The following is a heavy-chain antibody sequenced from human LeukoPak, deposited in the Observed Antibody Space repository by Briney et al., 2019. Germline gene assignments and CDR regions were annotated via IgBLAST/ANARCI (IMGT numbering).Heavy chain of an antibody. Sequence: QSGGSLRLSCAASGFTFSNYGIHWVRQAPGKGLEWVSAISGSGAGTYYADSVKGRFTISRDNSRNTLYLQMSSLRAEDTAVYYCAKFASTSCCQSAFDIWGQGTMVTVSS. V-gene: IGHV3-23*01. CDR2: ISGSGAGT. CDR1: GFTFSNYG. CDR3: AKFASTSCCQSAFDI. D-gene: IGHD2-2*01. J-gene: IGHJ3*02.